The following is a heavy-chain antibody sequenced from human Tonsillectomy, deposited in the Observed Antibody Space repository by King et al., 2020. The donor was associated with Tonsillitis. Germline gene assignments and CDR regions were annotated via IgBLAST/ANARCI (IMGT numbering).Heavy chain of an antibody. CDR2: LYYSGST. V-gene: IGHV4-39*01. Sequence: QLQESGPGLVKPSETLSLTCTVSGGSISKSDYYWGWIRQPPGKGLEWIGTLYYSGSTYFNPSLKSRVTISVDTSKNQFSLKLSSVTAADTALYYCARAAYYYASGTYDFDYWGKGTLVTVSS. J-gene: IGHJ4*02. D-gene: IGHD3-10*01. CDR1: GGSISKSDYY. CDR3: ARAAYYYASGTYDFDY.